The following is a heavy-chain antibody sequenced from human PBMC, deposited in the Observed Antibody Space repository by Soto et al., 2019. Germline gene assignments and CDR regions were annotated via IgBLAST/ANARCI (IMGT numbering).Heavy chain of an antibody. CDR2: FDPEDGET. CDR3: ATPLRFLEWLLIT. Sequence: GASVKVSCKVSGYTLTELSMHWVRQAPGKGLEWMGGFDPEDGETIYAQKFQGRVTMTEDTSTDTAYMELSSLRSEDTVVYYCATPLRFLEWLLITWGQGTLVTVSS. V-gene: IGHV1-24*01. D-gene: IGHD3-3*01. J-gene: IGHJ5*02. CDR1: GYTLTELS.